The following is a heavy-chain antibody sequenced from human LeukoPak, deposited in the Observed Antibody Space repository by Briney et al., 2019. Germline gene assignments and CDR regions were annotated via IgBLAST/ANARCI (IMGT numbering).Heavy chain of an antibody. CDR2: ICRSSSYI. Sequence: GGSLRLSCAASGFTFSSYSMNWVRQAPGKGLEWVSSICRSSSYIYYADSVKGRFTISRDNAKNSLYLQMNSLRAEDTAVYYCARDWPTIAAAGTIPEYFQHWGQGTLVTVSS. V-gene: IGHV3-21*01. CDR3: ARDWPTIAAAGTIPEYFQH. CDR1: GFTFSSYS. D-gene: IGHD6-13*01. J-gene: IGHJ1*01.